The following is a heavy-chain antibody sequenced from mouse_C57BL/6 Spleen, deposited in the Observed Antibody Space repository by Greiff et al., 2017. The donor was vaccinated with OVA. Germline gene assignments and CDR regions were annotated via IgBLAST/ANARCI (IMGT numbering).Heavy chain of an antibody. V-gene: IGHV5-6*01. Sequence: DVHLVESGGDLVKPGGSLKLSCAASGFTFSSYGMSWVRQTPDKRLEWVATISSGGSYTYYPDSVKGRFTISRDDAKNTLFLQMTSLRSEDTAMYYCATEYFDYWGQGTTLTVSS. CDR2: ISSGGSYT. CDR3: ATEYFDY. CDR1: GFTFSSYG. J-gene: IGHJ2*01.